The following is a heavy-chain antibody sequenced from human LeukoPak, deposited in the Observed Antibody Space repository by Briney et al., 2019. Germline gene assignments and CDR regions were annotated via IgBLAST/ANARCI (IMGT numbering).Heavy chain of an antibody. V-gene: IGHV3-9*01. D-gene: IGHD6-19*01. Sequence: PGGSLRLSCAASGFTFDDYAMHWVRQAPGKGLEWVSGISWNSGSRSYADSVKGRFTISRDNAKNSLYLQMNSLRAEDTALYYCAKGTPAVAGTLRGWFDPWGQGTLVTVSS. CDR3: AKGTPAVAGTLRGWFDP. CDR2: ISWNSGSR. J-gene: IGHJ5*02. CDR1: GFTFDDYA.